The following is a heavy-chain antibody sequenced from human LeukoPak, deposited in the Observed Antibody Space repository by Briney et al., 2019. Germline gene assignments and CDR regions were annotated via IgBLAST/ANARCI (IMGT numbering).Heavy chain of an antibody. J-gene: IGHJ4*02. CDR3: ARGSGSYAPLDY. D-gene: IGHD1-26*01. CDR2: INPSGGST. CDR1: GYTFTSYY. V-gene: IGHV1-46*01. Sequence: GASVKVSCKASGYTFTSYYMHWVRQAPGQGLEWMGTINPSGGSTNYAQKFQGRVTMTRDTSTSTVYMELSSLRSEDTAVYYCARGSGSYAPLDYWGQGTLVTVSS.